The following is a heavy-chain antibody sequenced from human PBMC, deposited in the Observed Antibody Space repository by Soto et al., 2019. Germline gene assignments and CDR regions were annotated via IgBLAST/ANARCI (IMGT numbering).Heavy chain of an antibody. CDR2: ISGSGGST. Sequence: GGSLRLSCAASGFTFSSYAMSWVRQAPGKGLEWVSAISGSGGSTYYADSVKGRFTISRDNSKNTLYLQMSSLRAEDTAVYYCAKVSGGGRGYYYGMDVWGQGTTVTVSS. CDR3: AKVSGGGRGYYYGMDV. D-gene: IGHD2-15*01. CDR1: GFTFSSYA. V-gene: IGHV3-23*01. J-gene: IGHJ6*02.